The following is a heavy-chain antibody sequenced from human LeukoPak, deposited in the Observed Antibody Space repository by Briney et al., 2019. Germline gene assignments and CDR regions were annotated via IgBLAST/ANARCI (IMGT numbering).Heavy chain of an antibody. V-gene: IGHV3-7*01. CDR3: ASSPITAIAARQYYFDY. CDR2: IKQDGSEK. J-gene: IGHJ4*02. D-gene: IGHD6-6*01. Sequence: GGSLRLSCAASGFTFSSYWMSWVRQAPGKGLEWVANIKQDGSEKYYVDSVKGRFTISRDNAKNSLYLQMNSLRAEDTAVYYCASSPITAIAARQYYFDYWGQGTLVTVSS. CDR1: GFTFSSYW.